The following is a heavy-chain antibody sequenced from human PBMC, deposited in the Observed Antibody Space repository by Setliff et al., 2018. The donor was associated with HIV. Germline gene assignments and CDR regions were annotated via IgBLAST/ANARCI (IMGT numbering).Heavy chain of an antibody. V-gene: IGHV4-39*01. J-gene: IGHJ5*02. D-gene: IGHD2-2*02. Sequence: SETLSLTCIVSGGSISSSSSYWGWIRQPPGKGLEWIGNIYYSGSTYYNPSLKSRVTISVDTSKNQFSLKLSSVTAADTAVYYCARYTSKVDWFDPWGQGTLVTVSS. CDR2: IYYSGST. CDR1: GGSISSSSSY. CDR3: ARYTSKVDWFDP.